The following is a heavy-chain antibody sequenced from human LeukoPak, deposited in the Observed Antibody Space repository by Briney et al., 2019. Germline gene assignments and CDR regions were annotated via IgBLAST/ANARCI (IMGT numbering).Heavy chain of an antibody. J-gene: IGHJ4*02. CDR2: IKQDGREK. D-gene: IGHD3-22*01. Sequence: PGGSLRLSCAASGFTFSSYWMSWVRQAPGKGLEWVANIKQDGREKYYVDSVKGRFTISRDNAKNSLYLQMNSLRAEDTAVYYCAREGNYYDSSGYYFDYWGQGTLVTVSS. CDR3: AREGNYYDSSGYYFDY. CDR1: GFTFSSYW. V-gene: IGHV3-7*01.